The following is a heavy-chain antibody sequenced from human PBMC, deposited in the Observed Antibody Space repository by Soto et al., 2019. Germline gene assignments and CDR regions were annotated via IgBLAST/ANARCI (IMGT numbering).Heavy chain of an antibody. CDR3: AKSRGYSYGYWAISG. D-gene: IGHD5-18*01. J-gene: IGHJ4*02. CDR2: ISGSGGST. CDR1: GFTFSSYA. Sequence: EVQLLESGGGLVQPGGSLRLSCAASGFTFSSYAMSWVRQAPGKGLEWVSAISGSGGSTYYADSVKGRFTISRVNSKNTLYLQLNSLRAEDAAVYYCAKSRGYSYGYWAISGWGQGTLVTVSS. V-gene: IGHV3-23*01.